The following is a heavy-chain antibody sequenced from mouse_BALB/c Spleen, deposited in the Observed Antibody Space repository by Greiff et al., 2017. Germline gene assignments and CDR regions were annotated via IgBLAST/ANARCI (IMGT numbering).Heavy chain of an antibody. V-gene: IGHV3-6*02. D-gene: IGHD2-10*02. CDR3: ARGQYGNYGGYYAMDY. J-gene: IGHJ4*01. CDR2: ISYEGSN. Sequence: DVKLQESGPGLVKPSQSLSLTCSVTGYSITSGYYWNWIRQFPGNKLGWMGYISYEGSNNYNPSLKNRISITRDTSKNQFFLKLNSVTTDDTATYYCARGQYGNYGGYYAMDYWGQGTSVTVSS. CDR1: GYSITSGYY.